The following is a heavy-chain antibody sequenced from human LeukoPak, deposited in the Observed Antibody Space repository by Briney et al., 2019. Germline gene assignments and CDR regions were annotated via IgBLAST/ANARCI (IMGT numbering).Heavy chain of an antibody. J-gene: IGHJ1*01. CDR3: VRDLTSSSTAYLHH. Sequence: GGSLRLSCAASGFTFSSYGMHWVRQAPGKGLEWVAFIRYDGSNKYYADSVKGRFTISRDNSKNTLYLQMNSLRAEDTAVYYCVRDLTSSSTAYLHHWGQGTLVTVSS. V-gene: IGHV3-30*02. D-gene: IGHD6-6*01. CDR1: GFTFSSYG. CDR2: IRYDGSNK.